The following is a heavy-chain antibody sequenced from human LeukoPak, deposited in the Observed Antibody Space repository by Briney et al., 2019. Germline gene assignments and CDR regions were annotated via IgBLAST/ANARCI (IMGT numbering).Heavy chain of an antibody. CDR2: INHSGST. CDR3: ASGIAAGWRG. J-gene: IGHJ4*02. CDR1: GGSFSGCY. Sequence: SETLSLTCAVYGGSFSGCYWSWIRQPPGKGLEWIGEINHSGSTNYNPSLKSRVTISVDTSKNQFSLKLSSVTAADTAVYYCASGIAAGWRGWGQGTLVTVSS. D-gene: IGHD6-6*01. V-gene: IGHV4-34*01.